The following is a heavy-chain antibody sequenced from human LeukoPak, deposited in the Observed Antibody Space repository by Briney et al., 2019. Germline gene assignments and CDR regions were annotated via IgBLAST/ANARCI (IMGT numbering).Heavy chain of an antibody. J-gene: IGHJ4*02. CDR2: IYTSGST. CDR3: ARGQSSFGKVFDY. Sequence: SETLSLTCTVSGGSISSCSYYWSWIRQPAGKGLEWIGRIYTSGSTNYNPSLKSRVTISVDTSKNQFSLKLSSVTAADTAVYYCARGQSSFGKVFDYWGQGTLVTVSS. V-gene: IGHV4-61*02. D-gene: IGHD6-13*01. CDR1: GGSISSCSYY.